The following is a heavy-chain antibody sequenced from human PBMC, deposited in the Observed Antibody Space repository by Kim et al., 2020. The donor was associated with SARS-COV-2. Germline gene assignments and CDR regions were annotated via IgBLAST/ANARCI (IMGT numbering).Heavy chain of an antibody. D-gene: IGHD6-13*01. V-gene: IGHV4-61*01. CDR3: SRDLAAAGTPHYYYC. J-gene: IGHJ6*01. CDR2: IYYSGST. CDR1: GGSVSSGSYY. Sequence: SETLSLTCTVSGGSVSSGSYYWSWIRQPPGKGLEWIGYIYYSGSTNYNPSLKSRVTISVDTSKNQFSLKLSSVTAADTAVYYFSRDLAAAGTPHYYYC.